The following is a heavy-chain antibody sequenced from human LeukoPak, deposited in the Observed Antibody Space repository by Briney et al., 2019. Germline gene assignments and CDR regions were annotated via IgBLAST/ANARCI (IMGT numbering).Heavy chain of an antibody. Sequence: GGSLRLSCAASGFTFSSYSMNWVRQAPGKGLEWVSSISSSSSYIYYADSVKGRFTISRDNAKNSLYLQMNSLRAEDTAVYYCARDRVRSTSARVDYWGQGTLVTVSS. V-gene: IGHV3-21*01. J-gene: IGHJ4*02. CDR3: ARDRVRSTSARVDY. CDR1: GFTFSSYS. CDR2: ISSSSSYI. D-gene: IGHD2-2*01.